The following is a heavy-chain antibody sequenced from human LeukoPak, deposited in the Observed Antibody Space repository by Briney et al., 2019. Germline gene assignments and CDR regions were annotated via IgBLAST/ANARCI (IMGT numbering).Heavy chain of an antibody. CDR1: RFMFTSYW. D-gene: IGHD3-22*01. CDR2: INYDGSEK. Sequence: GGSLRLSCAASRFMFTSYWMSWVRQAPGKGLEWVANINYDGSEKYYSDSVKGRFTISRDNAKNSPYLHMNSLRAEDTAVYYCARVRVGGTNYFDSWGQGTLVTVSS. J-gene: IGHJ4*02. CDR3: ARVRVGGTNYFDS. V-gene: IGHV3-7*04.